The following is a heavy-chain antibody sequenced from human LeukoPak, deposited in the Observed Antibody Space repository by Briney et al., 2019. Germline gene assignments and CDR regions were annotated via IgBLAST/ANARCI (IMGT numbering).Heavy chain of an antibody. CDR3: ARSQFTMVRGAQPPYFDY. CDR2: IIPILGIA. CDR1: GGTFSSYA. J-gene: IGHJ4*02. V-gene: IGHV1-69*04. D-gene: IGHD3-10*01. Sequence: GASVKVSCKASGGTFSSYAISWVRQAPGQGLEWMGRIIPILGIANYAQKFQGRVTITADKSTSTAYMELSSLRSEDTAVYYCARSQFTMVRGAQPPYFDYWGQGTLVTVSS.